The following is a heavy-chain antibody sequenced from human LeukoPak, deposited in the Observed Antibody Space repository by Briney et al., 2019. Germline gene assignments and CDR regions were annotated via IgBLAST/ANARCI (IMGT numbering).Heavy chain of an antibody. CDR1: GVSISSSNSY. CDR3: ASFYGSGFSFDY. J-gene: IGHJ4*02. D-gene: IGHD3-10*01. Sequence: PSETLSLTCTVPGVSISSSNSYWGWIRQPPGKWLEWIGSIYYSGNTYYNPSLKSRVTISVDTSKNQFSLKLSSVTAADTAVYYCASFYGSGFSFDYWGQGTLVTVSS. CDR2: IYYSGNT. V-gene: IGHV4-39*07.